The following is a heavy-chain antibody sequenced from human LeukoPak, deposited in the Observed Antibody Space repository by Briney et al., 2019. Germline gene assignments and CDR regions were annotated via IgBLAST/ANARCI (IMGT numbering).Heavy chain of an antibody. CDR3: ARGTGNYYGY. V-gene: IGHV3-74*01. Sequence: PGGSLRLSCAASGFTFSDYWMHWVRRAPGKGLVWVSRIKSDGSSTGYADSVKGRFTITRDSAKNTLYLQMNSLRAEDTAVYYCARGTGNYYGYWGQGTLVTVSS. J-gene: IGHJ4*02. CDR2: IKSDGSST. D-gene: IGHD3/OR15-3a*01. CDR1: GFTFSDYW.